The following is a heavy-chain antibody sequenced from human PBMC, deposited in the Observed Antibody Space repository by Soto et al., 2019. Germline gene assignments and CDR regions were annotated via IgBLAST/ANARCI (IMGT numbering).Heavy chain of an antibody. Sequence: QPGGSLRLSCAASGFTFSSYWMSWVRQAPGKGLEWVANIKQDGSEKYYVDSVKGRFTISRDNAKNSLYLQMNSLRAEDTAVYYCARRSREFWSGYANWFDPWGQGTLVTVSS. V-gene: IGHV3-7*03. CDR3: ARRSREFWSGYANWFDP. J-gene: IGHJ5*02. D-gene: IGHD3-3*01. CDR1: GFTFSSYW. CDR2: IKQDGSEK.